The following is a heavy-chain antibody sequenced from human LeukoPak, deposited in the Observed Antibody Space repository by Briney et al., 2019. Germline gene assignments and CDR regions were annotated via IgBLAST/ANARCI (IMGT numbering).Heavy chain of an antibody. J-gene: IGHJ6*02. Sequence: GASVKVSCKASGYTFTSYGISWVRQAPGQGLEWMGWISAYNGNTNYAQKLQGRVTMTTDTSTSTAYMELRSLRSDDTAAYYCARAGPGYSGYEGVLDVWGQGTTVTVSS. V-gene: IGHV1-18*01. D-gene: IGHD5-12*01. CDR2: ISAYNGNT. CDR3: ARAGPGYSGYEGVLDV. CDR1: GYTFTSYG.